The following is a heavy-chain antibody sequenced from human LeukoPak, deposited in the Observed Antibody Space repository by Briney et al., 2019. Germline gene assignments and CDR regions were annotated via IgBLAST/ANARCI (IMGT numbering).Heavy chain of an antibody. CDR2: LSFDGSHK. V-gene: IGHV3-30-3*01. Sequence: GGSLRLSCAASGFTFSSCAMSWIRQAPGKGLEWVAILSFDGSHKYYTDSVKGRFTISRDNSKNTLYLQMNSLRTEDTAVYYCARPYDFWRLGAFDIWGQGTLVTVSS. D-gene: IGHD3-3*01. J-gene: IGHJ4*02. CDR1: GFTFSSCA. CDR3: ARPYDFWRLGAFDI.